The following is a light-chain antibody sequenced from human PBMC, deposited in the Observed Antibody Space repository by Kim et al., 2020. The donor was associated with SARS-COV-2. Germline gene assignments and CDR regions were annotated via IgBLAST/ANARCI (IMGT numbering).Light chain of an antibody. V-gene: IGLV6-57*04. J-gene: IGLJ3*02. CDR2: EDN. Sequence: NFTLTQPHSVSESPGKTVTISCTRSNGSIASNYVQWYQQRPGSAPTTVIYEDNQRPSGVPDRFSGSIDSSSNSASLTISGLKTEDEADYYCQSYDSSNHWVFGGGTQLTVL. CDR1: NGSIASNY. CDR3: QSYDSSNHWV.